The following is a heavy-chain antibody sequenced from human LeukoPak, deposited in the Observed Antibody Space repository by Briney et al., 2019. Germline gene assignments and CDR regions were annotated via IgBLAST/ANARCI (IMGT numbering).Heavy chain of an antibody. J-gene: IGHJ5*02. CDR1: GGSISSSSYY. CDR3: ARDGGFDIVLMVYATNWFDP. CDR2: TYYSGST. Sequence: SETLSLTCTVSGGSISSSSYYWGWIRQPPGKGLEWIGSTYYSGSTYYNPSLKSRVTISVDTSKNQFSLKLSSVTAADTAVYYCARDGGFDIVLMVYATNWFDPWGQGTLVTVSS. D-gene: IGHD2-8*01. V-gene: IGHV4-39*07.